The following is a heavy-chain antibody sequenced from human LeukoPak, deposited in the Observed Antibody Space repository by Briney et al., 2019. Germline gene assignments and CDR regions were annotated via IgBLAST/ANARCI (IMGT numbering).Heavy chain of an antibody. CDR1: GFTFSSYA. D-gene: IGHD6-25*01. Sequence: GGSLRLSCAASGFTFSSYAMSWVRQAPGKGLEWVSAISGSGGSTYYADSVKGRFTISRDNSKNTLYLQMNSLRAEDTAVYYCAKVRYSSGQGFHAFDIWGQGTMVTVSS. J-gene: IGHJ3*02. CDR3: AKVRYSSGQGFHAFDI. CDR2: ISGSGGST. V-gene: IGHV3-23*01.